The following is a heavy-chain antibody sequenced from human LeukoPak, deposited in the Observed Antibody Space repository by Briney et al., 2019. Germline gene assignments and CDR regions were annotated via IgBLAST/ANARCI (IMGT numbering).Heavy chain of an antibody. Sequence: AETLTLTCTVSGDSISRYYWSWIRQSPGKELEWIGHIYSSGSTTHNPSLKSRVTISVDTSKNQFSLRMNSVTAADTAVYYCARFTKYDGGGSYLDIWGQGTMVTVSS. CDR1: GDSISRYY. CDR3: ARFTKYDGGGSYLDI. D-gene: IGHD3-22*01. V-gene: IGHV4-59*12. CDR2: IYSSGST. J-gene: IGHJ3*02.